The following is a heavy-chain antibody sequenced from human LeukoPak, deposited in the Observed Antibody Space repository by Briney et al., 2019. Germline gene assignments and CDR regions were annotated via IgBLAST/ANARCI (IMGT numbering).Heavy chain of an antibody. D-gene: IGHD2-21*01. CDR3: AKGPGKLVVVVSTFDY. J-gene: IGHJ4*02. V-gene: IGHV3-23*01. CDR2: ISGSGGTT. CDR1: GFTFSNYA. Sequence: GGSLRLSCAASGFTFSNYAMSWVRQAPGKGLEWVSSISGSGGTTYYADSVKGRFTISRDNSRNTLSLQMNSLRAEDTAVYYCAKGPGKLVVVVSTFDYWGQGTLVTVSA.